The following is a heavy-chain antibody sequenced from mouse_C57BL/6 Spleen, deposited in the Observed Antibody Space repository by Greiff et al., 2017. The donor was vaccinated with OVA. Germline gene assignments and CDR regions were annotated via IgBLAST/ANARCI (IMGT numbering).Heavy chain of an antibody. CDR1: GYTFTSYW. CDR3: ARGRYDYDFDY. V-gene: IGHV1-64*01. CDR2: IHPNSGST. D-gene: IGHD2-4*01. J-gene: IGHJ2*01. Sequence: QVQLKQPGAELVKPGASVKLSCKASGYTFTSYWMHWVKQRPGQGLEWIGMIHPNSGSTNYNEKFKSKATLTVDKSSSTAYMQLSSLTSEDSAVYYCARGRYDYDFDYWGQGTTLTVSS.